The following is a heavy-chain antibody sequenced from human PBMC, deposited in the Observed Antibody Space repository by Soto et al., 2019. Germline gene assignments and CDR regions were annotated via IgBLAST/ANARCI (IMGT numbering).Heavy chain of an antibody. CDR3: ARAQYYDFWSGYYPYNWFDP. D-gene: IGHD3-3*01. J-gene: IGHJ5*02. V-gene: IGHV1-69*13. Sequence: RASVKVSCKASGGTFSSYAISWVRQAPGQGREWMGGIIPIFGTANYAQKFQGRVTITADESTSTAYMELSSLRSEDTAVYYCARAQYYDFWSGYYPYNWFDPWGQGTLVTVSS. CDR2: IIPIFGTA. CDR1: GGTFSSYA.